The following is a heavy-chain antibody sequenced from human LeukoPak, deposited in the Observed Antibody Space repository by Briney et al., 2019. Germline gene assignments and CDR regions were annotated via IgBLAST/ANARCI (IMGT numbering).Heavy chain of an antibody. D-gene: IGHD4-23*01. V-gene: IGHV3-64D*06. J-gene: IGHJ6*02. CDR1: GFTFSSYA. CDR3: VKDHYGGLSYYGMDV. Sequence: GGSLRLSCSASGFTFSSYAMHWVRQAPGKGLEYVSAISSNGGSTYYADSVKGRFTISRDNSKNALYLQMSSLRAEDTAVYYCVKDHYGGLSYYGMDVWGQGTTVTVSS. CDR2: ISSNGGST.